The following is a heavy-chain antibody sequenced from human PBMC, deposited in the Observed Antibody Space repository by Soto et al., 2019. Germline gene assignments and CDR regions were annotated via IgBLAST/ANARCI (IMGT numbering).Heavy chain of an antibody. Sequence: SETLSLTCAVSGGSISGGGDSWSWIRQPPGKGLEWIGYIYHSGSTYYNPSLKSRVTISVDRSKNQFSLKLSSVTAADTAVYYCARGQVVAAQHWGQGTLVTVSS. CDR1: GGSISGGGDS. D-gene: IGHD2-15*01. CDR3: ARGQVVAAQH. CDR2: IYHSGST. V-gene: IGHV4-30-2*01. J-gene: IGHJ4*02.